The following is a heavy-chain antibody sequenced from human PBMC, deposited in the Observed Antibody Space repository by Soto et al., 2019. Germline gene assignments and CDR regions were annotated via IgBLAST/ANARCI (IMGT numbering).Heavy chain of an antibody. CDR3: ATRLLIDYFDY. J-gene: IGHJ4*02. CDR2: IYHSGST. V-gene: IGHV4-4*02. CDR1: GGSISSSNW. Sequence: QVQLQESGPGLVKPSGTLSLTCAVSGGSISSSNWWSWVRQPPGKGLEWIGEIYHSGSTNYNTSLKRPVTISVDKSKNQFSLKLSSVTAADTAVYYCATRLLIDYFDYWGQGTLVTVSS. D-gene: IGHD3-16*01.